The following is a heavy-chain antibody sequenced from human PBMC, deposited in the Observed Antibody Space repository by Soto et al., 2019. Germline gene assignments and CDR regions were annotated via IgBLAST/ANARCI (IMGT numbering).Heavy chain of an antibody. Sequence: EVQLVESGGGLVQPGRSLRLSCAASGFTFGDYSMHWVRQAPGKGLEWVSGISWDSGRIGYADSVKGRFTISRDNAKNSRYLQLNSLRDEGTYLYECANVRGYGMDGWGPGTTVPGSS. CDR3: ANVRGYGMDG. V-gene: IGHV3-9*01. D-gene: IGHD3-10*02. CDR2: ISWDSGRI. CDR1: GFTFGDYS. J-gene: IGHJ6*02.